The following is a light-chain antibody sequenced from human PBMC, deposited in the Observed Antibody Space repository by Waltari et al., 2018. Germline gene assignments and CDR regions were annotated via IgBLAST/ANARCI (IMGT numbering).Light chain of an antibody. Sequence: EIVLTQSPGTLSLSPGESASLSCRASQSLGNTYLAWYQQKPGQAPRLLIFEASRRATGIPDRFSGSGSGTDFTLTISRLEPEDFATYYCQQAASFPLTFGGGTKVEIK. CDR1: QSLGNTY. CDR2: EAS. V-gene: IGKV3-20*01. CDR3: QQAASFPLT. J-gene: IGKJ4*01.